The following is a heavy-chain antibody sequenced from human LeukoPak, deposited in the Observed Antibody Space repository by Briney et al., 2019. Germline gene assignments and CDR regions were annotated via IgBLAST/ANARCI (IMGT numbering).Heavy chain of an antibody. CDR3: ARGPLLFCSSTSCYPRNDY. D-gene: IGHD2-2*01. J-gene: IGHJ4*02. Sequence: SETLSLTCAVYGGSFSGYYLSWIRQPQGKGLEWIGEINHSGSTNYNPSLKSRVTISVDTSKNQFSLKLSSVTAADTAVYYVARGPLLFCSSTSCYPRNDYWGQGTLVTASS. V-gene: IGHV4-34*01. CDR2: INHSGST. CDR1: GGSFSGYY.